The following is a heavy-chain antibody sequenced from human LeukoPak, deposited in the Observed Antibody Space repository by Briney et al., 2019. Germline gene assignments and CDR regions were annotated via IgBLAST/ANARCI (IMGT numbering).Heavy chain of an antibody. CDR3: AGDTPPGGDYYFDY. CDR2: IWNAGTNT. J-gene: IGHJ4*02. D-gene: IGHD3-16*01. CDR1: GFSFSTYG. Sequence: GGSLRLSCAASGFSFSTYGMHWVRQAPGKGLEWVALIWNAGTNTYYADSVKGRFTISRDNSKNTPYLQMNSLRAEDTAVYYCAGDTPPGGDYYFDYWGQGTLVIASS. V-gene: IGHV3-33*01.